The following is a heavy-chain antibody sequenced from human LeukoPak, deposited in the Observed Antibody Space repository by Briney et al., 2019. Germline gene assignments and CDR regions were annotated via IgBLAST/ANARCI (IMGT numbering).Heavy chain of an antibody. D-gene: IGHD5-18*01. CDR3: ARGWIQLWS. V-gene: IGHV3-53*01. Sequence: GGSLRLSCAASGFSVISNHMNWVRQSPGKGLELVSVIYRGGSTYYPDSVKGRFTISRDSSTNTLHLEMNSLRAEDTAVYYCARGWIQLWSWGQGTLVTVSS. J-gene: IGHJ4*02. CDR2: IYRGGST. CDR1: GFSVISNH.